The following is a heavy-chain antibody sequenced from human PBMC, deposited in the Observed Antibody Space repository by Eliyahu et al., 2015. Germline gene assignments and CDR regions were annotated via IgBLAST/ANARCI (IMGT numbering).Heavy chain of an antibody. CDR2: INQSGST. CDR1: GXXFXXXY. J-gene: IGHJ4*02. V-gene: IGHV4-34*01. Sequence: QVQLQQWGAGLLKPSETXSLXCAVXGXXFXXXYWSWIRQPPGKGLXWIGEINQSGSTNYNPSLKSRVTISVDTSKNQFSLKLSSVTAADTAVYYCARGRRLYCSGGSCYSFGYWGQGTLVTVXS. CDR3: ARGRRLYCSGGSCYSFGY. D-gene: IGHD2-15*01.